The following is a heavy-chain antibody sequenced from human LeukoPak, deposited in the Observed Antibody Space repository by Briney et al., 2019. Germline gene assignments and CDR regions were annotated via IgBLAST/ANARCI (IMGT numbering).Heavy chain of an antibody. CDR3: AKGYSSIEGDWFDP. CDR2: IYHSGST. Sequence: SETLSLTCTVSGYSVSSGYYWGWIRQSPGKGLEWIGSIYHSGSTYYSPSLRSRITISVDTSKNQFSLKLSSVTAADTAVYYCAKGYSSIEGDWFDPWGQGTLVTVSS. J-gene: IGHJ5*02. CDR1: GYSVSSGYY. D-gene: IGHD6-13*01. V-gene: IGHV4-38-2*02.